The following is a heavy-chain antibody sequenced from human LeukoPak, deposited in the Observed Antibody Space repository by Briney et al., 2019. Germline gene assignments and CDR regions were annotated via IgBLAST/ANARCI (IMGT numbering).Heavy chain of an antibody. D-gene: IGHD4-17*01. CDR2: INPNSGGT. CDR3: ARDNGDYPKTGFDP. Sequence: GASVKVSCKASGYTFTSYYMHWVRQAPGQGLEWMGWINPNSGGTNYAQKFQGRVTMTRDTSISTAYMELSRLRSDDTAVYYCARDNGDYPKTGFDPWGQGTLVTVSS. CDR1: GYTFTSYY. V-gene: IGHV1-2*02. J-gene: IGHJ5*02.